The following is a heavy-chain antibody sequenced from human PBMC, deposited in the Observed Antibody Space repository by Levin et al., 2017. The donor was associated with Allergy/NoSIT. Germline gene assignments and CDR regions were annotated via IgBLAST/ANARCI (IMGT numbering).Heavy chain of an antibody. CDR1: GFTFSSYW. D-gene: IGHD1-1*01. Sequence: GGSLRLSCAASGFTFSSYWMHWVRQAPGKGLVWLSRINSDGSTTNYADSVKGRFTISRDNAKNTLYRQMHSLRAEDPALYYCARAHEYTPRDPVDYWGQGTLVTVSS. J-gene: IGHJ4*02. CDR2: INSDGSTT. V-gene: IGHV3-74*01. CDR3: ARAHEYTPRDPVDY.